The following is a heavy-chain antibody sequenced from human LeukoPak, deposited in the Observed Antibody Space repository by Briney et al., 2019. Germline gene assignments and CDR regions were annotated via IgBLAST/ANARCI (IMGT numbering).Heavy chain of an antibody. CDR1: GFTFSSYA. J-gene: IGHJ6*03. Sequence: GGSLRPSWAASGFTFSSYAMPWVRQAPGKGLEYVSAISSNGGSTYYANSVKGRFTISRDNSKNTLYLQMGSLRAEDMAVYYCATSAYCSSTSCYRYYYYYMDVWGKGTTVTVSS. V-gene: IGHV3-64*01. CDR2: ISSNGGST. CDR3: ATSAYCSSTSCYRYYYYYMDV. D-gene: IGHD2-2*01.